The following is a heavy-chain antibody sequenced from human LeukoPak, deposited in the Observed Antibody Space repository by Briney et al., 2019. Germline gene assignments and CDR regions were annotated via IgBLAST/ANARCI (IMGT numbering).Heavy chain of an antibody. CDR3: ARADYDFWSGAYYYYYYGMDV. V-gene: IGHV3-7*02. D-gene: IGHD3-3*01. J-gene: IGHJ6*02. Sequence: GGSLRLSCAASGFTFSAYWMGWVRQGPGKGLEWVANIKSDGTETFSVDSVKGRFTISRDNAKNSLYLNMDSLRAEDTAVYYCARADYDFWSGAYYYYYYGMDVWGQGTTVTVSS. CDR2: IKSDGTET. CDR1: GFTFSAYW.